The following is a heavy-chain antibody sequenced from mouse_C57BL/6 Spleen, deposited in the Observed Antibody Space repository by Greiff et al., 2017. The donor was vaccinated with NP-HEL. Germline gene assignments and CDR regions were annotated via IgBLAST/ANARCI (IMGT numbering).Heavy chain of an antibody. CDR1: GFTFSSYA. CDR2: ISDGGSYT. V-gene: IGHV5-4*03. Sequence: EVMLVESGGGLVKPGGSLKLSCAASGFTFSSYAMSWVRQTPEKRLEWVATISDGGSYTYYPDNVKGRFTISRDNAKNNLYLQMSHLKSEDTAMYYCARDYDGDYYAMDYWGQGTSVTVSS. CDR3: ARDYDGDYYAMDY. J-gene: IGHJ4*01. D-gene: IGHD2-4*01.